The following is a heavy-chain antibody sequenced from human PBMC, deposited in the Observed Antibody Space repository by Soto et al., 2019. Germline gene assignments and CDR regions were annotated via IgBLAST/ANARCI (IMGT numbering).Heavy chain of an antibody. Sequence: LSCAASGFTFSSYCMHWVRQAPGKGLDWVAVISYDGSNKYYADSVKGRFTISRDNSKNTLYLQMNSLRAEDTAVYYCAKGGYSYGYHALDIWGQGTMVTF. CDR2: ISYDGSNK. J-gene: IGHJ3*02. D-gene: IGHD5-18*01. V-gene: IGHV3-30*18. CDR1: GFTFSSYC. CDR3: AKGGYSYGYHALDI.